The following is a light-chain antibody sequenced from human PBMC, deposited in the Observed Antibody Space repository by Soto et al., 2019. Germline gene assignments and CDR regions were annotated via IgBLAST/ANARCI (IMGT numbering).Light chain of an antibody. CDR1: QSINRD. Sequence: DIQMTQSPFSLSASVGDRVTITCRASQSINRDLNLYQQKPGKAPNLLIYAAFTLESGVPSRFSGSGSGTDFTLTISSLQLEDFATYYCQQNYSTPLAFGGGTKVDIK. V-gene: IGKV1-39*01. J-gene: IGKJ4*01. CDR3: QQNYSTPLA. CDR2: AAF.